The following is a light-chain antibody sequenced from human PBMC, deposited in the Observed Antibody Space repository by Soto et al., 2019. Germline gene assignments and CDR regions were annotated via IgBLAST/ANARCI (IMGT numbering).Light chain of an antibody. CDR3: HQYGNSPHT. Sequence: EIVFTQSPGTLSFSPGERATLSCRASQSVTSNFLAWYQQRPGQAPRLLIYGASHRAAGIPDRSSGSVSGTDFTLTISRLEPEDFVVFYCHQYGNSPHTFGQGTKVDIK. CDR1: QSVTSNF. V-gene: IGKV3-20*01. CDR2: GAS. J-gene: IGKJ2*01.